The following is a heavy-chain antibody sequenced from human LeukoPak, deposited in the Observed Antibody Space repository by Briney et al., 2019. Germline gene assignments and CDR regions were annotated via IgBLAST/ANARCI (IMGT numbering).Heavy chain of an antibody. CDR1: GVSFSNYA. CDR2: IGAGGDVT. V-gene: IGHV3-23*01. Sequence: GGSLRLSCAASGVSFSNYAMSWVRQAPGKGLEWVSSIGAGGDVTYYADFVKGRFTLSRDNSKNTLYLQMNSLRSEDTAVYFCAREIGLLDYWGQGILVTVSS. CDR3: AREIGLLDY. J-gene: IGHJ4*02. D-gene: IGHD5/OR15-5a*01.